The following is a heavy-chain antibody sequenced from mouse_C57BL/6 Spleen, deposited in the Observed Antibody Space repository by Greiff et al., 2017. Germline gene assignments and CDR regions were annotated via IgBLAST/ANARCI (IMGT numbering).Heavy chain of an antibody. CDR3: ARSGYYGSSPYWYFDV. Sequence: QVHVKQPGAELVMPGASVKLSCKASGYTFTSYWMHWVKQRPGQGLEWIGEIDPSDSYTNYNQKFKGKSTLTVDKSSSTAYMQLSSLTSEDSAVYYCARSGYYGSSPYWYFDVCGTGTTVTVSS. D-gene: IGHD1-1*01. V-gene: IGHV1-69*01. CDR1: GYTFTSYW. CDR2: IDPSDSYT. J-gene: IGHJ1*03.